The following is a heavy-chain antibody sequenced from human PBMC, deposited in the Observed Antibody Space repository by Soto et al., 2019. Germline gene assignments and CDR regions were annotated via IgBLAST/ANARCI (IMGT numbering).Heavy chain of an antibody. J-gene: IGHJ4*02. CDR3: ARESIQLWVTHFDY. CDR2: ISSGGSTI. Sequence: PGGSLRLSCAACGFTFSSYEMNWVRQAPGKGLEWVSYISSGGSTIYSADSVKGRFTISRDNAKNSLYLQMNSLRAEDTAVYYCARESIQLWVTHFDYWGQGTLVTVSS. V-gene: IGHV3-48*03. CDR1: GFTFSSYE. D-gene: IGHD5-18*01.